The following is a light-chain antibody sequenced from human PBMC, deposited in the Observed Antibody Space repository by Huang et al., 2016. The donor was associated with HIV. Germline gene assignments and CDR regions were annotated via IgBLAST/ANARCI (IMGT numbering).Light chain of an antibody. CDR2: GAS. V-gene: IGKV3-15*01. CDR3: QQYNNWPWT. CDR1: QSVSSN. J-gene: IGKJ1*01. Sequence: EKVMTQSPATLSVSPGERATLSCRASQSVSSNLAWYQQKPGTAPRLLMYGASTRATGIPARFSGSGSGTEFTLTISSLQSEDFAVYYCQQYNNWPWTFGQGTKVEIK.